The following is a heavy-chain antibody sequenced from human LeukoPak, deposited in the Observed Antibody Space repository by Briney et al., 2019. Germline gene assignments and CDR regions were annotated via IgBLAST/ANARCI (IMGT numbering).Heavy chain of an antibody. V-gene: IGHV3-15*01. CDR3: TTDLWELLYYYGMDV. CDR1: GFTFSNAW. CDR2: IKSKTDGGTT. Sequence: GGSLRLSCAASGFTFSNAWMSWVRQAPGKGLEWVGRIKSKTDGGTTDYAAPVKGRFTISRDDSKNTLYLQMNSLKAEDTAVYYCTTDLWELLYYYGMDVWGQGTTVTVSS. D-gene: IGHD1-26*01. J-gene: IGHJ6*02.